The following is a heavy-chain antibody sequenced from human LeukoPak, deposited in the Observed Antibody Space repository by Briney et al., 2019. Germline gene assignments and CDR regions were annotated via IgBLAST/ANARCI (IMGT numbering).Heavy chain of an antibody. Sequence: GGSLRLSCAASGFTFTNYAMTWVRQAPGKGLEWVSGISEGVGNTYYADSVKGRFTISRDHSRNTLYLQMNSLRAEDTALYYCAKREKGTTGRFFDYWGQGTLVTVSS. D-gene: IGHD4-17*01. V-gene: IGHV3-23*01. CDR2: ISEGVGNT. CDR3: AKREKGTTGRFFDY. J-gene: IGHJ4*02. CDR1: GFTFTNYA.